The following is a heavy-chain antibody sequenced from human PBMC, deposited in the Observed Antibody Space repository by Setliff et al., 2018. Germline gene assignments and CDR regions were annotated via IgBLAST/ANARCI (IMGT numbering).Heavy chain of an antibody. D-gene: IGHD3-3*01. CDR3: ARGRDFWSGYSYYFDY. CDR1: GYTFTGYY. CDR2: INPNSGGT. J-gene: IGHJ4*02. Sequence: GASVKVSCKASGYTFTGYYMHWVRQAPGQGLEWMGWINPNSGGTNYAQKFQGWVTMTRDTSISTAYMVLSRLRSDDTAVYYCARGRDFWSGYSYYFDYWGQGTLVTVSS. V-gene: IGHV1-2*04.